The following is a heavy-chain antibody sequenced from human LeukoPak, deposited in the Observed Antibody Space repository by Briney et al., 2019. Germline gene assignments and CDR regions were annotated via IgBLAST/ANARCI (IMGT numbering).Heavy chain of an antibody. CDR2: IIPIFGTA. CDR3: ARDQEVTGYSYGPYWYFDL. J-gene: IGHJ2*01. CDR1: GGTFSSYA. D-gene: IGHD5-18*01. Sequence: SVKVSCKASGGTFSSYAISWVRQAPGQGLEWMGGIIPIFGTANYAQKFQGRVTITADESTSTAYMELSSLRSEDTAVYYCARDQEVTGYSYGPYWYFDLWGRGTLVTVSS. V-gene: IGHV1-69*13.